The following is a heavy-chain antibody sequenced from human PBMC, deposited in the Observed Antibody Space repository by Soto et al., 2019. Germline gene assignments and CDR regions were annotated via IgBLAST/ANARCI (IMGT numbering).Heavy chain of an antibody. Sequence: GGSLRLSCAASGFTFSSYGMHWVRQAPGKGLEWVAVIWYDGSNKYYADSVKGRFTISRDNSKNTLYLQMNSLKTEDTAVYYCTTDEGPCGGVIVTGPGDIWGQGTMVNV. CDR2: IWYDGSNK. V-gene: IGHV3-33*01. J-gene: IGHJ3*02. D-gene: IGHD3-16*02. CDR3: TTDEGPCGGVIVTGPGDI. CDR1: GFTFSSYG.